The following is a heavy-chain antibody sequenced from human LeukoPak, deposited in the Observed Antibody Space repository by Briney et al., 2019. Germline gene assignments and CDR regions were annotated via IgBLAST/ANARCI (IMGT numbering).Heavy chain of an antibody. Sequence: GGSLRLSCAASGFPFSSSAISWARHPPAKALEPPSALSGSGGSTYYADSVKGRFTISRDNSKNTLYLQMNSLRAEDTAVYYCAKCCRRQPPDAFDIWGQGTMVTVSS. CDR2: LSGSGGST. D-gene: IGHD2-15*01. V-gene: IGHV3-23*01. CDR3: AKCCRRQPPDAFDI. J-gene: IGHJ3*02. CDR1: GFPFSSSA.